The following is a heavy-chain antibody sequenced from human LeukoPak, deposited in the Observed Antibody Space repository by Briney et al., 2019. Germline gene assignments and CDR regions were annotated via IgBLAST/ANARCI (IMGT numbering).Heavy chain of an antibody. CDR1: GFTVSSNY. CDR2: IYSGGST. V-gene: IGHV3-53*01. J-gene: IGHJ4*02. Sequence: GGSLRLSCAASGFTVSSNYMSWVRQAPGKGLEWVSVIYSGGSTYYADSVKGRFTISRDNSKNTLYLQMNSLRAEDTAVYYCATQDRYYYDSSGRSFDYWGQGTLVTVSS. CDR3: ATQDRYYYDSSGRSFDY. D-gene: IGHD3-22*01.